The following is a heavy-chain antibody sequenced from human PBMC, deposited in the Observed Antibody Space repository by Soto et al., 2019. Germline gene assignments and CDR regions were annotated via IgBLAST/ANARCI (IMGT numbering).Heavy chain of an antibody. D-gene: IGHD3-10*01. V-gene: IGHV3-7*04. Sequence: GGSLRLSCAASGFTFSGYLMSWVRQAPGKGLEWVANIKQDGSEKYYVDSVKGRFTISRDNAKNSLYLQMDSLRAEDTAVYYCARGAVRGVIIPHSNWFDPWGQGTLVTVSS. CDR1: GFTFSGYL. CDR2: IKQDGSEK. J-gene: IGHJ5*02. CDR3: ARGAVRGVIIPHSNWFDP.